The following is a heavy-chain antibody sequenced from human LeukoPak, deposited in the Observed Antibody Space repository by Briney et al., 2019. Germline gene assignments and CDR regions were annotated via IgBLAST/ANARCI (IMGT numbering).Heavy chain of an antibody. D-gene: IGHD4-23*01. V-gene: IGHV4-4*07. CDR1: GGSISSYY. Sequence: SETLSLTCTVSGGSISSYYWSWIRQPAGKGLEWIGRIYTSGSTNYNPSLKSRVTMSVDTSKNQFSLKLSSVTAADTAVYYCARDVTTVVTPPQDAFDIWGQGTMVTVSS. J-gene: IGHJ3*02. CDR3: ARDVTTVVTPPQDAFDI. CDR2: IYTSGST.